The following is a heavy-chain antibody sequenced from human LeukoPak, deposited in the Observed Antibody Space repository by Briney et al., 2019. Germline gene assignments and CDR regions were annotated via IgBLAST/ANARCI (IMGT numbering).Heavy chain of an antibody. Sequence: PGGSLRLSCAASGFTFDDYAMHWVRQAPGKGLEWVSLISWDGGSTYYADSVKDRFTISRDNSKNSLYLQMNSLRAEDTALYYCAKAPAYSSSWYFDYWGQGTLVTVSS. CDR3: AKAPAYSSSWYFDY. CDR1: GFTFDDYA. J-gene: IGHJ4*02. D-gene: IGHD6-13*01. V-gene: IGHV3-43D*03. CDR2: ISWDGGST.